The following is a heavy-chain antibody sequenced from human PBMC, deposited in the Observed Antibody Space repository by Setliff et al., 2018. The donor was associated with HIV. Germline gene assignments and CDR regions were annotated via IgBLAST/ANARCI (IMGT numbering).Heavy chain of an antibody. V-gene: IGHV4-38-2*02. J-gene: IGHJ4*02. Sequence: PSETLSLTCTVSGDFFSSDYYWGWIRQPPGKGLEWIGSIYHSGSTSYNPSLKSRVTISVDTSKNQFSLKLTSVTAADTAVYYCARSWGSGSYPYWGQGTLVTVSS. CDR3: ARSWGSGSYPY. CDR1: GDFFSSDYY. CDR2: IYHSGST. D-gene: IGHD3-10*01.